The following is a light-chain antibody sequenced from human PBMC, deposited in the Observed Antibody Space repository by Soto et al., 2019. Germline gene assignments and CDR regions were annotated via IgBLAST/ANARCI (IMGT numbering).Light chain of an antibody. V-gene: IGKV3D-15*01. J-gene: IGKJ4*01. CDR1: QSVSSSY. CDR2: GAS. Sequence: EIVLTQSPGTLSLSPGERATLSCRASQSVSSSYLAWYQQKPGQAPRLLIYGASSRATGIPARFSGSGSGTEFTLTISSLQSEDFAVYYCQQYNNWPPFGGGTKVDIK. CDR3: QQYNNWPP.